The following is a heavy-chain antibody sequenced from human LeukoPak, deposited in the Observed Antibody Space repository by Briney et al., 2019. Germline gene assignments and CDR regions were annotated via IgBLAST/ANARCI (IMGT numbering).Heavy chain of an antibody. V-gene: IGHV4-59*11. Sequence: SETLSLTCTVSGGSISSHYWSWIRQPPGKGLEWIGYIYYSGSTNYNPSLKSRVTISVDTSKNQFSLKLSSVTAADTAVYYCARDDRSGYSTLGYWGQGTLVTVSS. CDR2: IYYSGST. CDR3: ARDDRSGYSTLGY. CDR1: GGSISSHY. D-gene: IGHD3-22*01. J-gene: IGHJ4*02.